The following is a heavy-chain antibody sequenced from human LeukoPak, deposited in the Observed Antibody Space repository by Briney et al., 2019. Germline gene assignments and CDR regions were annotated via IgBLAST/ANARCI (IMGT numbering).Heavy chain of an antibody. Sequence: GGSLRLSCAASGFIFSSYNIHWVRQAPGKGLEWVSYITTSSSTIHYADSVKGRFTVSRDNAKNSLFLQMNSLRAEDTALYYCARRGFDVWGQGTMVTVSS. CDR2: ITTSSSTI. J-gene: IGHJ3*01. CDR1: GFIFSSYN. V-gene: IGHV3-48*01. CDR3: ARRGFDV. D-gene: IGHD3-10*01.